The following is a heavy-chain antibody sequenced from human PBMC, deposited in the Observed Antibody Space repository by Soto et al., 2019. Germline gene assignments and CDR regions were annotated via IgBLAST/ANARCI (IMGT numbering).Heavy chain of an antibody. CDR2: IYYSGST. Sequence: SETLSLTCTVSGGSISSGGYYWSWIRQHPGKGLEWIGYIYYSGSTYYNPSLKSRVTISVDTSKNQFSLKLSSVTAADTVVYYCARDGDTTTRGSAFDIWGQGTMVTVSS. CDR1: GGSISSGGYY. D-gene: IGHD1-1*01. CDR3: ARDGDTTTRGSAFDI. J-gene: IGHJ3*02. V-gene: IGHV4-31*03.